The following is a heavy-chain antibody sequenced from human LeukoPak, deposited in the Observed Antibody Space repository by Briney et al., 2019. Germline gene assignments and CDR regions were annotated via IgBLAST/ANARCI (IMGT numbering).Heavy chain of an antibody. CDR1: GFTFSSYW. CDR3: AREGANAFQDY. Sequence: PGGSLRLSCAASGFTFSSYWMHWVRQVPGKGLEWFSRINSDGSDISYADSVKGRFTISRDNAKNTLYLQMNSLRAEDTAVYYRAREGANAFQDYWGQGTLVTVSS. CDR2: INSDGSDI. D-gene: IGHD3-3*02. V-gene: IGHV3-74*01. J-gene: IGHJ4*02.